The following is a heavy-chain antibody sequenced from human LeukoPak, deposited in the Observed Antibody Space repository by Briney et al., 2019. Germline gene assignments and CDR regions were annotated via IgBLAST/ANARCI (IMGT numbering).Heavy chain of an antibody. CDR2: IKQDGSEK. D-gene: IGHD6-19*01. CDR3: ARDTAGNDY. CDR1: GFTFSSYA. V-gene: IGHV3-7*01. Sequence: GGSLRLSCAASGFTFSSYAMSRVRQAPGKGLEWVANIKQDGSEKYYVDSVKGRFTISRDNAKNSLYLQMNSLRAEDTALYYCARDTAGNDYWGQGTLVTVSS. J-gene: IGHJ4*02.